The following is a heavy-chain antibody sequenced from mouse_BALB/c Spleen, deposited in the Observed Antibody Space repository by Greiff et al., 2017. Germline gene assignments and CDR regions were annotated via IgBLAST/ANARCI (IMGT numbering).Heavy chain of an antibody. CDR3: ASFYYYGSSAWFAY. V-gene: IGHV5-9-4*01. J-gene: IGHJ3*01. CDR2: ISSGGSYT. D-gene: IGHD1-1*01. CDR1: GFTFSSYA. Sequence: EVQGVESGGGLVKPGGSLKLSCAASGFTFSSYAMSWVRQSPEKRLEWVAEISSGGSYTYYPDTVTGRFTISRDNAKNTLYLEMSSLRSEDTAMYYCASFYYYGSSAWFAYWGQGTLVTVSA.